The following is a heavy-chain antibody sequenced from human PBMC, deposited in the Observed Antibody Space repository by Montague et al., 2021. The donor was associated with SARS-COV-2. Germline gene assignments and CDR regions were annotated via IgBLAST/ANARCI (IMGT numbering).Heavy chain of an antibody. J-gene: IGHJ6*03. CDR1: GGSFSTYS. CDR3: ARLGDGVVPSPILGVGPYYSCYYMDV. V-gene: IGHV4-34*01. Sequence: SETLSLTCAVHGGSFSTYSWNWIRQHPGKGLEWIGEIHHGGSTNYNPSLKSRVTISADMSKNQFSLKLTSVAAVDTAVYYCARLGDGVVPSPILGVGPYYSCYYMDVWGKGTTVTVS. D-gene: IGHD3-10*01. CDR2: IHHGGST.